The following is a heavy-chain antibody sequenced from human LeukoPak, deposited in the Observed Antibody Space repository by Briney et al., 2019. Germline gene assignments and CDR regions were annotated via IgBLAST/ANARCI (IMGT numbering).Heavy chain of an antibody. Sequence: SETLSLTCAVYGGSFTGYHWNWIRQSPQRGLEWIGETNHRGHPHSNPSLESRLTISVDTSKNQFSLTLRSVTAADTAVYYCARDPTTVVTLPYYFDFWGQGTPVTVSS. CDR1: GGSFTGYH. J-gene: IGHJ4*02. V-gene: IGHV4-34*01. CDR2: TNHRGHP. CDR3: ARDPTTVVTLPYYFDF. D-gene: IGHD4-23*01.